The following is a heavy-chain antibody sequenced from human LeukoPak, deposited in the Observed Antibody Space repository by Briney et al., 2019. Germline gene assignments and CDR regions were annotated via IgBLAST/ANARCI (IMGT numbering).Heavy chain of an antibody. D-gene: IGHD3-22*01. Sequence: ASVKVSCKASGYTFTSYYMHWVRQAPGQGLEWMGIINPSGGSASYAQKFQGRVTMTGDTSTSTVYMELRSLRSDDTAVYYCARDWGYYDSSGYLGPFDAFDIWGQGTMVTVSS. CDR2: INPSGGSA. V-gene: IGHV1-46*01. CDR3: ARDWGYYDSSGYLGPFDAFDI. CDR1: GYTFTSYY. J-gene: IGHJ3*02.